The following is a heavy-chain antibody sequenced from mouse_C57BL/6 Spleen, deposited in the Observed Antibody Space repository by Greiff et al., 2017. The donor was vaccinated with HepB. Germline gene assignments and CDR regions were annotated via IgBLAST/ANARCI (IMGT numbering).Heavy chain of an antibody. Sequence: EVQVQQSGAELVRPGASVKLSCTASGFNIKDYYMHWVKQRPEQGLEWIGRIDPEDGDTEYAPKFQGKATMTADTSSNTAYLQLSSLTSEDTAVYYCTRYYYGSSYFDYWGQGTTLTVSS. V-gene: IGHV14-1*01. J-gene: IGHJ2*01. CDR3: TRYYYGSSYFDY. D-gene: IGHD1-1*01. CDR2: IDPEDGDT. CDR1: GFNIKDYY.